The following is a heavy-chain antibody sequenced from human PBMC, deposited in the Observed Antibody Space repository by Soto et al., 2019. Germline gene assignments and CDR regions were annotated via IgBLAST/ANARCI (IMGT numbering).Heavy chain of an antibody. CDR2: IYYSGST. V-gene: IGHV4-30-4*01. J-gene: IGHJ6*02. Sequence: SETLSLTCTVSGGSISSGDYYWSWIRQPPGKGLEWIGYIYYSGSTYYNPSLKSRVTISVDTSKNQFSLKLSSVTAADTAVYYCANDRRSGYYGMDVWGQGTTVTVSS. CDR3: ANDRRSGYYGMDV. CDR1: GGSISSGDYY. D-gene: IGHD3-22*01.